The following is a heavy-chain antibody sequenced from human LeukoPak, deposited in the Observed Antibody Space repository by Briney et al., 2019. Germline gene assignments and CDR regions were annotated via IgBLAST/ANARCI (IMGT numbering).Heavy chain of an antibody. CDR1: GFTASTYY. D-gene: IGHD3-3*02. CDR3: ARVGDHFHWNLDL. CDR2: IYSGGTT. Sequence: GGSLRLSCAASGFTASTYYMNWVRQAPGKGLEWVSIIYSGGTTYYADSVKGRFTISRDTSKNTLSLQMNGLRAEDTAVYFCARVGDHFHWNLDLWGRGTLVTVSS. V-gene: IGHV3-53*01. J-gene: IGHJ2*01.